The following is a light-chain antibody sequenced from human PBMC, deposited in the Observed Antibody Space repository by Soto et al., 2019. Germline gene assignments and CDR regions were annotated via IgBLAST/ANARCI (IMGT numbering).Light chain of an antibody. V-gene: IGKV1-5*03. J-gene: IGKJ1*01. CDR2: KAS. CDR3: QHYNSYSGA. Sequence: DSQMTPPPSPLSPCKGGRVTITSVASPTISSWLAWYQQTPGKPPKLLIYKASTLKSGVPSRFSGSGSGTEFTLTISSLQPDDFATYYCQHYNSYSGAFGQGTKLDIK. CDR1: PTISSW.